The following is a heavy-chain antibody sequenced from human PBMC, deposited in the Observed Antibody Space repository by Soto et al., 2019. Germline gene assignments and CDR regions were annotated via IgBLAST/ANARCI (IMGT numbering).Heavy chain of an antibody. Sequence: GGSLRLSCAASGFTFSSYSMNWVRQAPGKGLEWVSSISSSSSYIYYADSVKGRFTISRDNAKNSLYLQMNSLRAEDTAVYYCARVDKDIREQGYYGMDVWGQGTTVTVSS. J-gene: IGHJ6*02. CDR1: GFTFSSYS. CDR3: ARVDKDIREQGYYGMDV. CDR2: ISSSSSYI. D-gene: IGHD5-18*01. V-gene: IGHV3-21*01.